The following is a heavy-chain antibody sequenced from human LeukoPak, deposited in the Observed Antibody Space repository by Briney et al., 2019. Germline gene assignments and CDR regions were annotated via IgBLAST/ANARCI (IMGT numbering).Heavy chain of an antibody. CDR1: GGSFSGYY. D-gene: IGHD5-18*01. CDR2: TNHSGST. Sequence: PSETLSLTCAVYGGSFSGYYWSWIRQPPGKGLEWIGETNHSGSTNYNPSLKSRVTISVDTSKNQFSLKLSSVTAADTAVYYCARRQLWSYYFDYWGQGTLVTVSS. J-gene: IGHJ4*02. V-gene: IGHV4-34*01. CDR3: ARRQLWSYYFDY.